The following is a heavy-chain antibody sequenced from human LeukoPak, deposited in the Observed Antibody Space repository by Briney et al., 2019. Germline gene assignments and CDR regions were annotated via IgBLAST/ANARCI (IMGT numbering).Heavy chain of an antibody. CDR1: GYSFSTYW. CDR2: IDPSDSYT. V-gene: IGHV5-10-1*01. J-gene: IGHJ4*02. D-gene: IGHD6-13*01. Sequence: VESLKISCKGSGYSFSTYWISWVRQMPGKGLEWMGRIDPSDSYTNYSPSFQGHLTISANKSFTTAYLQWTSLKSSHTPMFYCARHAKAYGSSCDYWGQGTLVTVSS. CDR3: ARHAKAYGSSCDY.